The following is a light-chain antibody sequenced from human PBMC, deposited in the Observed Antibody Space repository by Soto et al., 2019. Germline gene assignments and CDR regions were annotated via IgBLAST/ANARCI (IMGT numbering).Light chain of an antibody. V-gene: IGLV1-40*01. CDR2: GNS. CDR3: QSYDSSLSGPVV. CDR1: SSNIGAGYD. J-gene: IGLJ2*01. Sequence: QAVVTQPPSVSGAPGQRVTISCTGSSSNIGAGYDVHWYQQLPGTAPKLLSYGNSNRPSGVPDRFSGSKSGTSASLAITGLQAEEEADYYCQSYDSSLSGPVVFGGGTKLTVL.